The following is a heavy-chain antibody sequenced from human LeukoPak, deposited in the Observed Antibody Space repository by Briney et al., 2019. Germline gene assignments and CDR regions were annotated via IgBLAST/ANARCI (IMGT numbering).Heavy chain of an antibody. CDR1: GGSFSGYY. D-gene: IGHD6-19*01. CDR2: INHSGST. Sequence: SETLSLTCAVYGGSFSGYYWSWIRQPPGKGLEWIGEINHSGSTNYNPSLKSRVTISVDTSKNQFSLKLSSVTAADTAVYYCAREDSSGHIGYWGQGTLVTVSS. J-gene: IGHJ4*02. V-gene: IGHV4-34*01. CDR3: AREDSSGHIGY.